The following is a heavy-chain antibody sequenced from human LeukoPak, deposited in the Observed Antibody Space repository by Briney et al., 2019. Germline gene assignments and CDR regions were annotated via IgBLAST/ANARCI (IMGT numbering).Heavy chain of an antibody. Sequence: SVKVSCKASGGTFSSYAISWVRQAPGQGLEWMGGIIPIFGTANYAQKFQGRVTITADESTSTAYMERSSLRSEDTAVYYCARVQVATIQYYFDYWGQGTLVTVSS. CDR1: GGTFSSYA. D-gene: IGHD5-12*01. V-gene: IGHV1-69*13. J-gene: IGHJ4*02. CDR3: ARVQVATIQYYFDY. CDR2: IIPIFGTA.